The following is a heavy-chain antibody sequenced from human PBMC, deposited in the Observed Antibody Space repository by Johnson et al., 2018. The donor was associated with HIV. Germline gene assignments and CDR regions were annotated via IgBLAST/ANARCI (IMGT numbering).Heavy chain of an antibody. CDR2: INWNGVRT. CDR1: GFTFSSYA. V-gene: IGHV3-20*04. CDR3: ARDRRNYSDRSGYPDYDAFDI. J-gene: IGHJ3*02. Sequence: VQLVESGVGVVQPGRSLRLSCAASGFTFSSYAMHWVRPAPGKGLEWVSGINWNGVRTAYPDSMKGRFTISRANAKNSLYLQMNSLRAEDTALYYCARDRRNYSDRSGYPDYDAFDIWGQGTMVTVSS. D-gene: IGHD3-22*01.